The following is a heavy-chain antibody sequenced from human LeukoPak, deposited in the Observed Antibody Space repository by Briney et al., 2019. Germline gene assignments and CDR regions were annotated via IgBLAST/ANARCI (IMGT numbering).Heavy chain of an antibody. J-gene: IGHJ6*02. CDR3: ARGPIQLWIHNAMDV. V-gene: IGHV3-49*04. D-gene: IGHD1-1*01. CDR1: GFTFGDHA. Sequence: GGSLRLSCIGSGFTFGDHAMSWVRQAPGKGLEWVGFIRSKAYRGTIEYAAAVKDRFTISRDDSASIVYLQMNSLKIEDTAVYYCARGPIQLWIHNAMDVWGQGTTVTVS. CDR2: IRSKAYRGTI.